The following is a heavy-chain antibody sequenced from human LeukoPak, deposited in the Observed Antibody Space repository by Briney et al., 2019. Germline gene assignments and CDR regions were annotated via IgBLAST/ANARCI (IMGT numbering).Heavy chain of an antibody. Sequence: QPGASLRLSCEASGFTFISYGMSWVRQAPGKGLEWVSGISGSGGNTYYADSVKGRFTISRDDSKNTLYLQMNSLRAEDTAVYYCAKGGWLEYWGQGTLVTVSS. J-gene: IGHJ4*02. D-gene: IGHD5-24*01. CDR2: ISGSGGNT. V-gene: IGHV3-23*01. CDR1: GFTFISYG. CDR3: AKGGWLEY.